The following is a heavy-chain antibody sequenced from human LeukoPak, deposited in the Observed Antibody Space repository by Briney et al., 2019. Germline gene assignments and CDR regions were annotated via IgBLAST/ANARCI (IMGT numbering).Heavy chain of an antibody. D-gene: IGHD1-7*01. CDR1: GYTFTSYY. CDR3: AGSKLELRYHHGY. CDR2: INPSGGST. Sequence: VASVKASCKASGYTFTSYYMHWVRQAPGQGLEWMGIINPSGGSTSYAQKFQGRVTITRDTSTSTVYMELSSLRSEDTAVYYCAGSKLELRYHHGYWGQGTLVTVSS. J-gene: IGHJ4*02. V-gene: IGHV1-46*01.